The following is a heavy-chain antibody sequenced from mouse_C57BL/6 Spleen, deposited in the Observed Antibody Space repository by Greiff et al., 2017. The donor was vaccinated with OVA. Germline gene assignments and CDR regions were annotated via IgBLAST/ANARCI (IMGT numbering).Heavy chain of an antibody. D-gene: IGHD2-3*01. CDR2: IWSGGST. Sequence: VQLQQSGPGLVQPSQSLSITCTVSGFSLTSYGVHWVRQSPGKGLEWLGVIWSGGSTDYNAAFISRLSISKDNSKSQVFFKMNNLQADDTAIYYCAREGGYSNYFDYWGQGTTLTVSS. V-gene: IGHV2-2*01. CDR1: GFSLTSYG. CDR3: AREGGYSNYFDY. J-gene: IGHJ2*01.